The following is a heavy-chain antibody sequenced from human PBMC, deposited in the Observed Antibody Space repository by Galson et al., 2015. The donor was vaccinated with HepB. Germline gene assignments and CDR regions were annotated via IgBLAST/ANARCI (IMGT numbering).Heavy chain of an antibody. CDR2: INPNSGGT. CDR1: GYTFTGYF. V-gene: IGHV1-2*02. CDR3: ARDKLTGATLFDY. J-gene: IGHJ4*02. D-gene: IGHD1-26*01. Sequence: SVKVSCKASGYTFTGYFMHWVRQAPGQGLEWMGWINPNSGGTNYAQKFQGRVTMTRDTSISTAYMELSRLRSDDTAVYYCARDKLTGATLFDYWGQGILVTVSS.